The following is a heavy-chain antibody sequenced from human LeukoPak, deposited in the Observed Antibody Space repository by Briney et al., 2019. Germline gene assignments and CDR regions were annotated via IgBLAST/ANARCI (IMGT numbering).Heavy chain of an antibody. CDR1: GDSVSSNSAA. CDR2: KYYRSKWYS. D-gene: IGHD1-26*01. V-gene: IGHV6-1*01. Sequence: SQTLSLTCAISGDSVSSNSAAWNWVRQSPSRGLEWLGRKYYRSKWYSDYAVSVKTRITNNPDTSKNQFSLQMNSVTPEDTAVYYCARSTVIEGVTHGMDVWGQGTTVIVSS. J-gene: IGHJ6*02. CDR3: ARSTVIEGVTHGMDV.